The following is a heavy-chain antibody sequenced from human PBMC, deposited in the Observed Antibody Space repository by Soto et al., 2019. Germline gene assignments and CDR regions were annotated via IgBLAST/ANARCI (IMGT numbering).Heavy chain of an antibody. D-gene: IGHD1-26*01. CDR1: GFTFSNYA. CDR3: AKDLSGSYSPSGFGY. CDR2: ISGSGGST. J-gene: IGHJ4*02. V-gene: IGHV3-23*01. Sequence: PGGSLRLSCAASGFTFSNYAMSWVRQAPGKGLEWVSAISGSGGSTYYADSVKGRFTISRDNSKNTLYLQMNSLRAEDTAVYYCAKDLSGSYSPSGFGYWGQGTLVTVSS.